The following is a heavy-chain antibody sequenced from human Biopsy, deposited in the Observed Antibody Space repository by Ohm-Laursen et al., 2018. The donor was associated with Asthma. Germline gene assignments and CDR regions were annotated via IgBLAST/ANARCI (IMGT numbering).Heavy chain of an antibody. CDR1: GDSFSNYA. CDR3: ARGYSGSDRIVYYYSGLEV. V-gene: IGHV1-69*13. Sequence: SVTVSCKASGDSFSNYAISWVRQAPGQGREWMGGLIPVLGTPGHAQMFEGRVTTTADESTSTAYMELSSLSSEDTAVYYCARGYSGSDRIVYYYSGLEVWGQGTTVTVSS. CDR2: LIPVLGTP. J-gene: IGHJ6*02. D-gene: IGHD5-12*01.